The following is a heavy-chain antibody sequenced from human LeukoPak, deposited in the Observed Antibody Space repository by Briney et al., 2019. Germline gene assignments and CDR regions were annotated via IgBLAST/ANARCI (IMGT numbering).Heavy chain of an antibody. CDR2: ISSSSSYI. CDR3: AGASGEGYCSGGSCPIDP. Sequence: GGSLRLSCAASGFTFSSYSMNWVRQAPGKGLEWVSSISSSSSYIYYADSVKGRFTISRDNAKNSLYLQMNSLRAEDTAVYYCAGASGEGYCSGGSCPIDPWGQGTLVTVSS. CDR1: GFTFSSYS. J-gene: IGHJ5*02. D-gene: IGHD2-15*01. V-gene: IGHV3-21*01.